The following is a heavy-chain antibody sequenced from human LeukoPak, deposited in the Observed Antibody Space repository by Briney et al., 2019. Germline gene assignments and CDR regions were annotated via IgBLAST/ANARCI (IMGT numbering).Heavy chain of an antibody. CDR3: AREDSPPREYYYYYGMDV. CDR2: INPNSGGT. CDR1: GYTFTGYY. Sequence: VSVKVSCKASGYTFTGYYMHWVRQAPGQGLEWMGWINPNSGGTNYAQKFQGRVTMTRDTSISTAYMELSRLRSDDTAVYYCAREDSPPREYYYYYGMDVWGQGTTVTVSS. V-gene: IGHV1-2*02. J-gene: IGHJ6*02.